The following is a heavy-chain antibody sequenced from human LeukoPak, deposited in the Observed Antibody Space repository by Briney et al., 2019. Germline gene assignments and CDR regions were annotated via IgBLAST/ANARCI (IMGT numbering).Heavy chain of an antibody. V-gene: IGHV1-69*05. CDR1: GGTFSRYA. D-gene: IGHD5-18*01. Sequence: PVASVKVSCKASGGTFSRYAISWVRQAPGQGLEWMGGIIPIFGTANYAQKFRGRVTITTDESTSTAYMELSSLRSEDTAVYYCARERSGYSYGQNFDYWGQGTLVTVSS. CDR3: ARERSGYSYGQNFDY. CDR2: IIPIFGTA. J-gene: IGHJ4*02.